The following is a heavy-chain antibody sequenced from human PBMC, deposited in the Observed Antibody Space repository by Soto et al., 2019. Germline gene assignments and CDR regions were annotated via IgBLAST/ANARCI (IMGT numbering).Heavy chain of an antibody. CDR2: IHSDGITT. CDR1: GFTFSTYW. V-gene: IGHV3-74*01. J-gene: IGHJ3*02. Sequence: PGGSLRLSCAASGFTFSTYWMHWVRQAPGKGLVWVSRIHSDGITTLYADSVTGRFTISRDNAKNTVFLQMNSLRAEDTAVYYCAKDPRGFEVAATSGAFDIWGQGTMVTVSS. D-gene: IGHD2-15*01. CDR3: AKDPRGFEVAATSGAFDI.